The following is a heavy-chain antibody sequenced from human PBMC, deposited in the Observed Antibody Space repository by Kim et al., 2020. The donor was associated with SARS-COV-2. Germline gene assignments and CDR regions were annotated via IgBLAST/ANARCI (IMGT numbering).Heavy chain of an antibody. V-gene: IGHV3-15*01. CDR3: TTGDVDYYDSSGTTDGYDY. CDR1: GFTFSNAW. J-gene: IGHJ4*02. Sequence: GGSLRLSCAASGFTFSNAWMSWVRQAPGKGLEWVGRIKSKTDGGTTDYAAPVKGRFTISRDDSKNTLYLQMNSLKTEDSAVYYCTTGDVDYYDSSGTTDGYDYWGQVTLVTVSS. CDR2: IKSKTDGGTT. D-gene: IGHD3-22*01.